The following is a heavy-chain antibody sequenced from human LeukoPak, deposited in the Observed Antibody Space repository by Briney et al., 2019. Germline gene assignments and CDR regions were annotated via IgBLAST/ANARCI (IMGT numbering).Heavy chain of an antibody. CDR1: GFTFSSYW. J-gene: IGHJ6*02. CDR2: IKSKTDGGTT. Sequence: PGGSLRLSCAASGFTFSSYWMNWARQAPGKGLEWVGRIKSKTDGGTTDYAAPVKGRFTISRDDSKNTLYLRMNSLKTEDTAVYYCTTGGIAVAGGILEDYYYGMDVWGQGTTVTVSS. CDR3: TTGGIAVAGGILEDYYYGMDV. D-gene: IGHD6-19*01. V-gene: IGHV3-15*07.